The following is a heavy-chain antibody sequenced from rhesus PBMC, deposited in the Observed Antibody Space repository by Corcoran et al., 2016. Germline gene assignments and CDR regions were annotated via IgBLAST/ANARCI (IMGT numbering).Heavy chain of an antibody. CDR1: GGSISSYW. Sequence: QVQLQESGPGGVKPSETLSLTCAGSGGSISSYWGGGSRQPLGKGLEWIGQIYGGSGSTSYNPSLKSRVTISSDTSKNQFSLKLSSVTAADTAVYYCAKMNSNYITFVDYWGQGVLVTVSS. CDR3: AKMNSNYITFVDY. V-gene: IGHV4-147*01. D-gene: IGHD4-23*01. CDR2: IYGGSGST. J-gene: IGHJ4*01.